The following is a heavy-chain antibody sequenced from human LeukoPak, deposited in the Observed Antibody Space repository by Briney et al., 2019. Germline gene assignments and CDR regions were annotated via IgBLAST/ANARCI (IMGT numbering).Heavy chain of an antibody. CDR2: IYYSGST. J-gene: IGHJ4*02. Sequence: SETLSLTCTVSGGSISSSSYYWGWIRQPPGKGPEWIGSIYYSGSTYYNPSLKSRVTISVDTSKNQFSLKLSSVTAADTAVYYCARHEIVVIPNYFDYWGQGTLVTVSS. CDR3: ARHEIVVIPNYFDY. D-gene: IGHD3-22*01. CDR1: GGSISSSSYY. V-gene: IGHV4-39*01.